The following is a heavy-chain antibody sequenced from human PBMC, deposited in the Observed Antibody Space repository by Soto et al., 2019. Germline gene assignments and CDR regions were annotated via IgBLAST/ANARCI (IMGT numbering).Heavy chain of an antibody. D-gene: IGHD3-3*01. V-gene: IGHV1-2*04. Sequence: QVQLVQSGAEVKKPGASVKVSCKASGYTFTGYYMHWVRQAPGQGLEWMGWINPNSGGTNYAQKFQGWVTMTRDTSISTAYMELSRLRSDETAVYYCARGLFGVVISHWFDPWGQGTLVTVSS. CDR1: GYTFTGYY. CDR2: INPNSGGT. J-gene: IGHJ5*02. CDR3: ARGLFGVVISHWFDP.